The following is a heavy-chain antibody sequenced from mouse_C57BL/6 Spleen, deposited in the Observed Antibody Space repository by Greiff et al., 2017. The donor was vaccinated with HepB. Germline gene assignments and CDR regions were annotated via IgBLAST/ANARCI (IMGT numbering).Heavy chain of an antibody. CDR3: VTGTHYYAMDY. V-gene: IGHV1-52*01. D-gene: IGHD4-1*01. CDR2: IDPSDSET. Sequence: QVHVKQPGAELVRPGSSVKLSCKASGYTFTSYWMHWVKQRPIQGLEWIGNIDPSDSETHYNQKFKDKATLTVDKSSSTAYMQLSSLTSEDSAVYYCVTGTHYYAMDYWGQGTSVTVSS. CDR1: GYTFTSYW. J-gene: IGHJ4*01.